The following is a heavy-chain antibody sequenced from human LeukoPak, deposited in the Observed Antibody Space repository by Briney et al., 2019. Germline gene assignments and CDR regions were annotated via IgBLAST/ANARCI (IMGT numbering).Heavy chain of an antibody. Sequence: GESLKISCKGSGYSFTSYWIGWVRQVPGKGLEWMGIIYPGDSDTRYSPSFQGQVTISADKSISTAYLQWSSLKASDTAMYYCARQSSRYDSSGYFDYWGQGTLFTVSP. CDR3: ARQSSRYDSSGYFDY. D-gene: IGHD3-22*01. CDR2: IYPGDSDT. J-gene: IGHJ4*02. V-gene: IGHV5-51*01. CDR1: GYSFTSYW.